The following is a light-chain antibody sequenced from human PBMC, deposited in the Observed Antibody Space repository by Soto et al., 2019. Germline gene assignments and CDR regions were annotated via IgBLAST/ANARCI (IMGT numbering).Light chain of an antibody. CDR3: QQYGSSLLT. CDR1: QSVSSSY. Sequence: EIVLTQSPGTLSFSPGDRATLSCRASQSVSSSYLACYQQKPGQAPRLLIYGASSRATGIPDRFSGSGSGTDFTLNISSLEPEDFAVYYCQQYGSSLLTFGGGTKVEIK. J-gene: IGKJ4*01. V-gene: IGKV3-20*01. CDR2: GAS.